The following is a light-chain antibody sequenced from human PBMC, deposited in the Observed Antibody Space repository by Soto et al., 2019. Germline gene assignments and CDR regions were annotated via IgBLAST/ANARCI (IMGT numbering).Light chain of an antibody. CDR3: ISYTGSSTYYV. Sequence: QSVLTQPASVSGSPGQSITISCSGTSSDVGSYDHVAWYQQFPGKTPKLMIYEVSNRPSGVSSRFSGSKSGNTASLTISGLQAEDEADYYCISYTGSSTYYVFGSGTKVTVX. J-gene: IGLJ1*01. CDR1: SSDVGSYDH. CDR2: EVS. V-gene: IGLV2-14*01.